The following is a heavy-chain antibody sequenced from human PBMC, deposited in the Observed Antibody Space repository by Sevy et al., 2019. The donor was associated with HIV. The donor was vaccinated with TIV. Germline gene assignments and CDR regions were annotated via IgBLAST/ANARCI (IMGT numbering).Heavy chain of an antibody. D-gene: IGHD2-15*01. J-gene: IGHJ4*02. Sequence: GGSLRLSCAASGFTFSSYSMNWVRQAPGKGLEWVSYISSSSSTIYYEDSVKGRFTISRDNAKNSLYLQMNSLRAEDTAVYYCARGALALGYCSGGSCHVIDYWGQGTLVTVSS. CDR1: GFTFSSYS. CDR2: ISSSSSTI. CDR3: ARGALALGYCSGGSCHVIDY. V-gene: IGHV3-48*01.